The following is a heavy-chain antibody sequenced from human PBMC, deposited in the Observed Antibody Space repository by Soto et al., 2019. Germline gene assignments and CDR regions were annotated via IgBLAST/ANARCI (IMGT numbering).Heavy chain of an antibody. J-gene: IGHJ3*02. CDR1: GFTFSSYS. CDR3: ARDRYYYNSSGYYYVPGAFDI. D-gene: IGHD3-22*01. CDR2: ISSSSSTI. V-gene: IGHV3-48*01. Sequence: TGGSLRLSCAASGFTFSSYSINWVRQAPGKGLEWVSSISSSSSTIYYAGSVKGRFTISRENAKNSLYLQMNSLRTEDTAVYYCARDRYYYNSSGYYYVPGAFDIWGQGTMVTVSS.